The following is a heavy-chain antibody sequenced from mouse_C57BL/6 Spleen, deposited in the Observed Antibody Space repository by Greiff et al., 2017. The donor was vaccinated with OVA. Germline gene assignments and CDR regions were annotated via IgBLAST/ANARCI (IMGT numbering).Heavy chain of an antibody. J-gene: IGHJ3*01. CDR2: IYPRSGNT. CDR3: ARNGYGSSYVWFAY. Sequence: QVQLQQSGAELARPGASVKLSCKASGYTFTSYGISWVKQRPGQGLEWIGEIYPRSGNTYYNEKFKGKATLTADKSSSTAYMELRSLTSEDSAVYFCARNGYGSSYVWFAYWGQGTLVTVSA. V-gene: IGHV1-81*01. D-gene: IGHD1-1*01. CDR1: GYTFTSYG.